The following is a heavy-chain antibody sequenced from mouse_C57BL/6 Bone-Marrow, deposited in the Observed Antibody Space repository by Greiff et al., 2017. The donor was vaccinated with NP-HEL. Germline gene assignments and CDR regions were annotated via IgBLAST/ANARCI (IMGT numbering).Heavy chain of an antibody. Sequence: QVHVKQPGAELVKPGASVKLSCKASGYTFTSYWMHWVKQRPGQGLEWIGMIHPNSGSTNYNEKFKSKATLTVDKSSSTAYMQLSSLTSEDSAVYYCAGRGNYSFWFAYWGQGTLVTVSA. CDR1: GYTFTSYW. CDR3: AGRGNYSFWFAY. CDR2: IHPNSGST. D-gene: IGHD2-1*01. V-gene: IGHV1-64*01. J-gene: IGHJ3*01.